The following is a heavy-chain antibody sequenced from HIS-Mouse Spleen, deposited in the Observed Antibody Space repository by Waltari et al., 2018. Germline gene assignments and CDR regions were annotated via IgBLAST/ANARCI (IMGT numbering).Heavy chain of an antibody. D-gene: IGHD2-2*01. Sequence: QVQLQQWGAGLLKPSETLSLTCAVYGGSFSGYYWSWIRQPPGKGLEGIGEINHSGSTNYNPSLKSRVTISVDTSKNQFSLKLSSVTAADTAVYYCARGSDIVVVPADEGGYFDYWGQGTLVTVSS. J-gene: IGHJ4*02. V-gene: IGHV4-34*01. CDR1: GGSFSGYY. CDR2: INHSGST. CDR3: ARGSDIVVVPADEGGYFDY.